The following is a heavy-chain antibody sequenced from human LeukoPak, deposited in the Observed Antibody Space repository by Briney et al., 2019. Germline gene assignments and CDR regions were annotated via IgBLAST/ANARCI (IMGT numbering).Heavy chain of an antibody. D-gene: IGHD6-19*01. Sequence: AASVKVSCKASGYTFTGYYMHWVRQAPGQGLEWMGWINPNSGGTNYAQKFQGRVTMTRDTSISTAYMELSRLRSDDTAVYYCAGGYSSGWIYYYYYGMDVWGQGTTVTVSS. CDR1: GYTFTGYY. V-gene: IGHV1-2*02. CDR3: AGGYSSGWIYYYYYGMDV. J-gene: IGHJ6*02. CDR2: INPNSGGT.